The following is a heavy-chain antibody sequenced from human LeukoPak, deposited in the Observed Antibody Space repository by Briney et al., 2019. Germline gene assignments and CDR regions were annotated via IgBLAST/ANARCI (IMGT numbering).Heavy chain of an antibody. CDR3: ARGISEWFSDYYYYGMDV. CDR1: GFTFSSYG. D-gene: IGHD3-3*01. V-gene: IGHV3-30*03. CDR2: ISYDGSNK. Sequence: GALRLSCAASGFTFSSYGMHWVRQAPGKGLEWVAVISYDGSNKYYADSVKGRFTISRDNSKNTLYLQMNSLRAEDTAVYYCARGISEWFSDYYYYGMDVWGQGTTVTVSS. J-gene: IGHJ6*02.